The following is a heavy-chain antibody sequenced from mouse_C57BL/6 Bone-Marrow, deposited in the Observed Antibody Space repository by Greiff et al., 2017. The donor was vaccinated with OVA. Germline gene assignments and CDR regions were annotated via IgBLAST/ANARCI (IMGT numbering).Heavy chain of an antibody. CDR2: IYPGSGST. CDR3: ARRFPYGSSYAMDY. Sequence: QVQLKQPGAELVKPGASVKMSCKASGYTFTSYWITWVKQRPGQGLEWIGDIYPGSGSTNYNEKFKSKATLTVDTSSSTAYMQLSSLTSEDSAVYYCARRFPYGSSYAMDYWGQGTSVTVSS. V-gene: IGHV1-55*01. CDR1: GYTFTSYW. D-gene: IGHD1-1*01. J-gene: IGHJ4*01.